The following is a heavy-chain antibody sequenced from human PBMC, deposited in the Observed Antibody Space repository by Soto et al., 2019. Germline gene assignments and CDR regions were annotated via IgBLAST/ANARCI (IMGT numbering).Heavy chain of an antibody. CDR2: RYDDAST. D-gene: IGHD3-22*01. CDR1: GDSIRNRNYY. V-gene: IGHV4-39*01. CDR3: ARGIYLAHSGYYLDF. Sequence: QLQLQESGPGLVKPSETLSLSCSVSGDSIRNRNYYWAWIRQPPGKGLEWIVSRYDDASTFYNPSLKRPVTISINTSKKQLSLKVTSVTAADTAVYYCARGIYLAHSGYYLDFWRQGTLVTVSS. J-gene: IGHJ4*02.